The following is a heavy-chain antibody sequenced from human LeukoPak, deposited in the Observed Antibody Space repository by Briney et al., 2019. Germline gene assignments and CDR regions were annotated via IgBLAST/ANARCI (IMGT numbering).Heavy chain of an antibody. D-gene: IGHD5-24*01. CDR3: ARDRRDGYCLGH. J-gene: IGHJ4*02. Sequence: GGSLRLSCTGSGFTVSSSYMSWVRQTPGKGLEWVSGIYSGGTTYYADSVKGRVTISRDVSKNTVYLQMNSLRAEDTAVYYCARDRRDGYCLGHWGQGTLVTVSS. CDR2: IYSGGTT. V-gene: IGHV3-66*01. CDR1: GFTVSSSY.